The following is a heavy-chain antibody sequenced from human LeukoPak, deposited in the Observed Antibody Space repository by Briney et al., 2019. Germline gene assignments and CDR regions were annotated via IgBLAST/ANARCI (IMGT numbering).Heavy chain of an antibody. CDR3: ARKTDHQTGGDY. CDR1: GFTFSSYA. V-gene: IGHV3-66*01. Sequence: TGGSLRLSCVASGFTFSSYAMTWVRQAPGEGLEWVSLIYSGGSTSYADSVKGRFTISRDNSKNTLYLQMNSLRAEDTAVYYCARKTDHQTGGDYWGQGTLVTVSS. J-gene: IGHJ4*02. CDR2: IYSGGST. D-gene: IGHD1-1*01.